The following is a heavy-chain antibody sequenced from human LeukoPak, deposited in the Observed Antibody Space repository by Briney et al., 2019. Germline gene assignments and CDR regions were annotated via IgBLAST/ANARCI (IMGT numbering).Heavy chain of an antibody. CDR1: GGSFSGYY. Sequence: PSETLSLTCAVYGGSFSGYYWSWIRQSPGKGREWLGEINHRGTTKYNASLESRVTISLDTSKNQFSLEVTSVTAADTATYYCARGSSYGASGYPYFDHWGQGTLVPVSS. CDR3: ARGSSYGASGYPYFDH. D-gene: IGHD3-22*01. V-gene: IGHV4-34*01. CDR2: INHRGTT. J-gene: IGHJ4*02.